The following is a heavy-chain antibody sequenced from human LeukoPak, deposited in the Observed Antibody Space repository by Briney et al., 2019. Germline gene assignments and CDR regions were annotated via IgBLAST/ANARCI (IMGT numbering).Heavy chain of an antibody. D-gene: IGHD6-19*01. CDR2: IYYSGTT. J-gene: IGHJ4*02. V-gene: IGHV4-59*01. CDR3: ARDKSRRGSGWYDY. Sequence: PSETLSLTCSVSGGSISGYFWSWIRQPPGKGLGWIGYIYYSGTTSYNPSLRSRVTMSVDTSKNQFSLNLSSVTAADTAVYYCARDKSRRGSGWYDYWGQGTLVTVSS. CDR1: GGSISGYF.